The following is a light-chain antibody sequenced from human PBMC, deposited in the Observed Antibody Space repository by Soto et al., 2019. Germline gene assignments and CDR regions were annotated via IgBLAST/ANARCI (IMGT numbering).Light chain of an antibody. CDR3: QQRHMWPIT. CDR2: DAY. J-gene: IGKJ5*01. V-gene: IGKV3-11*01. CDR1: QRSRRL. Sequence: EVVLTPSPVTLALSPWERATLACRASQRSRRLLAWYPQTPGQAPRLLIYDAYNRPTGIPPSFSGSGSGTDFPLTISSLEPEDSAVYYCQQRHMWPITFGQGTRLENK.